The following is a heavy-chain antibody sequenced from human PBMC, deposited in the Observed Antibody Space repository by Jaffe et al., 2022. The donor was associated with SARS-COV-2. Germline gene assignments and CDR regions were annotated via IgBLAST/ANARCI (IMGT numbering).Heavy chain of an antibody. Sequence: QVQLVQSGAEVKKPGASVKVSCKASGYTFTSYGISWVRQAPGQGLEWMGWISAYNGNTNYAQKLQGRVTMTTDTSTSTAYMELRSLRSDDTAVYYCARVAGRRFLEWLLPQNWFDPWGQGTLVTVSS. CDR2: ISAYNGNT. CDR3: ARVAGRRFLEWLLPQNWFDP. CDR1: GYTFTSYG. J-gene: IGHJ5*02. V-gene: IGHV1-18*01. D-gene: IGHD3-3*01.